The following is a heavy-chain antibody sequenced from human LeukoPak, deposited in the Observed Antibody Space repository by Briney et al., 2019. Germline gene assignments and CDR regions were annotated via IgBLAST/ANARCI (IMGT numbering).Heavy chain of an antibody. J-gene: IGHJ4*02. CDR2: IYNDGTT. V-gene: IGHV3-66*01. CDR3: ARGLRSGNYYFHD. D-gene: IGHD1-26*01. Sequence: GGSLRLSCAAPGLSVSSNYLTWVRQAPGKGLEWVSIIYNDGTTYYADSVKGRFTISRDNSKNTLSLQMNSLRGEDTAVYYCARGLRSGNYYFHDWGQGTLVTVSS. CDR1: GLSVSSNY.